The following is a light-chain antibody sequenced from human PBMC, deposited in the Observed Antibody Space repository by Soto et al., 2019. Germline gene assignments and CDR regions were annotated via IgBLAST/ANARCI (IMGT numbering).Light chain of an antibody. Sequence: QSALTQPRSVSGSPGQSVAISCTGTSNDVGNYNYVPWYQQYPDKAPKLLIYDVNKRPSGVPGRFSGSKSGDTASLTVSGLQAEDEAFYYCCSYAGSYLWLFGGGTKLTVL. J-gene: IGLJ3*02. V-gene: IGLV2-11*01. CDR2: DVN. CDR1: SNDVGNYNY. CDR3: CSYAGSYLWL.